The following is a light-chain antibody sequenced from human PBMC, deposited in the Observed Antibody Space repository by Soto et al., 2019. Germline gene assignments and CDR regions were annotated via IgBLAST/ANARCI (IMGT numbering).Light chain of an antibody. CDR1: QGISSY. CDR3: QQYYSLWT. V-gene: IGKV1-8*01. CDR2: AAS. J-gene: IGKJ1*01. Sequence: AIRMTQSPSSFSASTGDRVTITCRASQGISSYLAWYQQKPGKAPKLLIYAASTLQSGVPSRFSDSGSGTDFTLTISCLHSEDFATYYCQQYYSLWTFGQGTKVEIK.